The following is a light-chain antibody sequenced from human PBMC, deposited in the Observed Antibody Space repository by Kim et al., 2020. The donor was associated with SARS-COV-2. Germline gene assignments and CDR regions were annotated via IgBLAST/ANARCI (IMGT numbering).Light chain of an antibody. V-gene: IGLV3-1*01. CDR1: KLGDKY. CDR3: QAWDSSTGV. J-gene: IGLJ1*01. CDR2: QDN. Sequence: SYELTQPPSVFVSPRQTASITCSGDKLGDKYISWYQQKPGQSPVLVIYQDNKRPSGIPERFSGSNSGHTATLTISGTQAMDEADYYCQAWDSSTGVFGTGTQLTVL.